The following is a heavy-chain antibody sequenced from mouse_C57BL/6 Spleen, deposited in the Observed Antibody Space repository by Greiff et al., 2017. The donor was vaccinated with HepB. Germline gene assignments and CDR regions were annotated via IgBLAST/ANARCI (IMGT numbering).Heavy chain of an antibody. CDR3: ARHEGGLDDGVSWFAY. J-gene: IGHJ3*01. CDR1: GYTFTEYT. V-gene: IGHV1-62-2*01. CDR2: FYPGSGSI. Sequence: VQLQQSGAELVKPGASVKLSCKASGYTFTEYTIHWVKQRSGQGLEWIGWFYPGSGSIKYNEKFKDKATLTADKSSSTVYMELSSLTAEDSAVYFCARHEGGLDDGVSWFAYWGQGTLVTVSA. D-gene: IGHD1-2*01.